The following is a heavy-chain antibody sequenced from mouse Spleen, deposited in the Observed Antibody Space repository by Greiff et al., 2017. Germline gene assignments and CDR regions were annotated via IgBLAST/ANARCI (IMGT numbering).Heavy chain of an antibody. J-gene: IGHJ3*01. CDR2: IDPENGDT. V-gene: IGHV14-4*01. Sequence: EVKLMESGAELVRPGASVKLSCTASGFNIKDDYMHWVKPRPEQGLEWIGWIDPENGDTEYASKFQGKATITADTSSNTAYLQLSSLTSEDTAVYYCTTPFAYWGQGTLVTVSA. CDR1: GFNIKDDY. CDR3: TTPFAY.